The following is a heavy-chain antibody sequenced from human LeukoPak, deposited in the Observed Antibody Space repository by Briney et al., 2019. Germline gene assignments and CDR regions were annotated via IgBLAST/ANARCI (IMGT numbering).Heavy chain of an antibody. CDR1: GFTFSTYA. Sequence: GGSLRLSCAASGFTFSTYAMNWVRQAPGKGLEWVSGITNGGNYTFYADSVKGWFTISRDNSKNTLYLQMNSLRAADTAVYYCASGHGTTIGNFDYWGQGTLVTVSS. J-gene: IGHJ4*02. CDR3: ASGHGTTIGNFDY. D-gene: IGHD2-21*02. CDR2: ITNGGNYT. V-gene: IGHV3-23*01.